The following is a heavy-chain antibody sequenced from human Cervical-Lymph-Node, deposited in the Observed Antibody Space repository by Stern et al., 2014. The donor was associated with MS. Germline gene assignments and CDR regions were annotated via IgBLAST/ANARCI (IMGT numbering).Heavy chain of an antibody. CDR3: ARSSPGTYGRHFDS. J-gene: IGHJ4*02. D-gene: IGHD1-26*01. V-gene: IGHV3-11*01. CDR2: ISDSDSTS. CDR1: GFTFSDYY. Sequence: VQLVESGRGLVKPGGSLRLSCAASGFTFSDYYMRWIRQPPGKGLDCISYISDSDSTSSYADSVKGRFTISRDNAKNSLYLQMNSLRAEDTAVYYCARSSPGTYGRHFDSWGQGTLVTVSS.